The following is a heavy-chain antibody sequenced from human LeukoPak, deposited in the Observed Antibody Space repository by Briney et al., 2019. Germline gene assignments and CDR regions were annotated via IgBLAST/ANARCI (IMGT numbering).Heavy chain of an antibody. J-gene: IGHJ4*02. D-gene: IGHD1-14*01. CDR3: ATARAACAGTGSYSPRCFDY. CDR2: ISSSTSYI. V-gene: IGHV3-21*01. Sequence: GGSLRLSCAASGFTFSSYSMNWVRQAPGKGLEWVSFISSSTSYIYYADSVKGRFTISRDNAKDSLYLQMNSLRAEDTAVYFCATARAACAGTGSYSPRCFDYWCQGTLVTVSS. CDR1: GFTFSSYS.